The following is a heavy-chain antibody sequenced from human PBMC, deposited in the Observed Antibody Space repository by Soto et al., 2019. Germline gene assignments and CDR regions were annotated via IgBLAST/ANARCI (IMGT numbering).Heavy chain of an antibody. CDR1: GFTFSNYG. CDR3: ARDIESVTAKHFFYYYAMDV. Sequence: ASVKVSCKASGFTFSNYGLNWVRQAPGQGLEWMGWVSANNGHTNYAQNLQGRVSMTADTSTSTAYMELGGLTFDDTAVYYCARDIESVTAKHFFYYYAMDVWGQ. J-gene: IGHJ6*02. D-gene: IGHD2-8*01. CDR2: VSANNGHT. V-gene: IGHV1-18*01.